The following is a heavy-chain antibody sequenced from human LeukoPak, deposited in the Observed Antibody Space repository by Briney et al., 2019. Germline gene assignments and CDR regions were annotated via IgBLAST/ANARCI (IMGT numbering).Heavy chain of an antibody. CDR1: GFTVSSNY. D-gene: IGHD1-26*01. Sequence: GGSLRLSCAASGFTVSSNYMSWVRQAPGKGLEWVSVIYSGGSTYYADSVKGRFTISRDNSKNTLYLQMNSLRAEDTAVYYCAKDARVYWVRYFDYWGQGTLVTVSS. V-gene: IGHV3-53*01. CDR2: IYSGGST. CDR3: AKDARVYWVRYFDY. J-gene: IGHJ4*02.